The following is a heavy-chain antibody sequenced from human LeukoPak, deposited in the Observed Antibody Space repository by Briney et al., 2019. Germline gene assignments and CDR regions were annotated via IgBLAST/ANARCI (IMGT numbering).Heavy chain of an antibody. D-gene: IGHD3-3*01. J-gene: IGHJ4*02. Sequence: SETLSLTCTVSGGSISSYYWSWIRQPAGKGLEWIGRIYTSGSTNYSPSLKSRVTMSIDTSKNQFSLKLSSVTAADTAVYYCARSRPYYDFWSGYYTGHLDYWGQGTLVTVSS. V-gene: IGHV4-4*07. CDR1: GGSISSYY. CDR3: ARSRPYYDFWSGYYTGHLDY. CDR2: IYTSGST.